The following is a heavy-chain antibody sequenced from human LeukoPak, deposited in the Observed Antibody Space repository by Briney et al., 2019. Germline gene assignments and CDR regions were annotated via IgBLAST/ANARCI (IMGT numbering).Heavy chain of an antibody. Sequence: ASVKVSCKASGYTFNNYYMYWVRQAPGQGLEWMGMINPSGGGTSYAQKFQGRVTMTRDTSTRTVYMEVSSLKPEDTAVYYCARQGAYSSAIGMGSWGQGTLVTVSS. CDR1: GYTFNNYY. V-gene: IGHV1-46*02. CDR3: ARQGAYSSAIGMGS. J-gene: IGHJ5*02. CDR2: INPSGGGT. D-gene: IGHD6-19*01.